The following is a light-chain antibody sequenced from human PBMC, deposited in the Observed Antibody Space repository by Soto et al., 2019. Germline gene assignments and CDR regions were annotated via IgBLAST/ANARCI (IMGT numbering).Light chain of an antibody. J-gene: IGKJ1*01. V-gene: IGKV1-39*01. CDR2: AAS. Sequence: EIQVSNSPSSLSASEGDRVTITCRASQSISSYLNWYQQKPGKAPKLLIYAASSLQSGVPSRFSGSGSGTDFTLTISSLQPEDFATYYCQQRYSTPTFGQGTKVDIK. CDR3: QQRYSTPT. CDR1: QSISSY.